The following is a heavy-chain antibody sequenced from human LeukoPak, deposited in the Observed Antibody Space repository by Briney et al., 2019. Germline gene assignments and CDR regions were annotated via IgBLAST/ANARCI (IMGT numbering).Heavy chain of an antibody. Sequence: GASVKVSCKASGGTFSSYAISWVRQAPGQGLEWMGGIIPIFGTANYAQKFQGRVTITTDESTSTAYMELSSLRSEDTAVYYCARGQQITIFGVVILVGWFDPWGQGTLVTVSS. J-gene: IGHJ5*02. CDR2: IIPIFGTA. D-gene: IGHD3-3*01. CDR3: ARGQQITIFGVVILVGWFDP. V-gene: IGHV1-69*05. CDR1: GGTFSSYA.